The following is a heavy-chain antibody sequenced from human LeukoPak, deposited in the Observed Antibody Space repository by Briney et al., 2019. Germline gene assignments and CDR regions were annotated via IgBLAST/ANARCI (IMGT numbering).Heavy chain of an antibody. D-gene: IGHD3-16*01. CDR3: VREAYIPGPFDP. V-gene: IGHV4-4*02. Sequence: SGTLALTCAVSGDSISSSNWWGWVRQPPGKGLEWIGEIYHSGSTNHQPHLRSRDIISVDRSKNQFSLKLSSVTAADTAVYYCVREAYIPGPFDPWGQGTLVPVSS. J-gene: IGHJ5*02. CDR2: IYHSGST. CDR1: GDSISSSNW.